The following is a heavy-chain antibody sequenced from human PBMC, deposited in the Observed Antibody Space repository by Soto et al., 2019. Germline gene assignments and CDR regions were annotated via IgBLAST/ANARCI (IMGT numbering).Heavy chain of an antibody. J-gene: IGHJ1*01. CDR3: TTVSYDILTGFFQH. D-gene: IGHD3-9*01. CDR2: IKGKTDGGTT. CDR1: GFTFSNAW. V-gene: IGHV3-15*07. Sequence: EVQLVESGGGLVKPGGSLRLSCAASGFTFSNAWMNWVRQAPGKGLEWVGRIKGKTDGGTTDYAAPVKGRFTISRDDSKNTLYLQMNSLKTEDTAVYYCTTVSYDILTGFFQHWGQGTLVTVSS.